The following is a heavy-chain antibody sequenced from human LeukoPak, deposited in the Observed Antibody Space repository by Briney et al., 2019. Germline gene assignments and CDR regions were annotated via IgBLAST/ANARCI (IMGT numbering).Heavy chain of an antibody. CDR1: GGSISSYY. V-gene: IGHV4-59*01. Sequence: SETLSLTCTVSGGSISSYYWSWIRQPPGKGLEWIGYIYYSGSTNYNPSLKSRVTISVDTSKNQFSLKLSSVTAADTAVYYCARATYSSGWHNWFDPWGQGTLVTVSS. D-gene: IGHD6-19*01. J-gene: IGHJ5*02. CDR3: ARATYSSGWHNWFDP. CDR2: IYYSGST.